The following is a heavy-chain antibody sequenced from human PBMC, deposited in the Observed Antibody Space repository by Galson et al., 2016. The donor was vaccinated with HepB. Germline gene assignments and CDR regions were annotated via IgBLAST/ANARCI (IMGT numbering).Heavy chain of an antibody. CDR1: GYTFTTSG. V-gene: IGHV1-18*01. D-gene: IGHD2/OR15-2a*01. Sequence: SVKVSCKASGYTFTTSGISWVRQAPGQGLEWMGWISTYSGNTKYAQKFQGGLTLTTDSSTTTAYMELRSLRVDDTARYYCARDVQYRFDSWGQGTLVTVSS. CDR2: ISTYSGNT. CDR3: ARDVQYRFDS. J-gene: IGHJ4*02.